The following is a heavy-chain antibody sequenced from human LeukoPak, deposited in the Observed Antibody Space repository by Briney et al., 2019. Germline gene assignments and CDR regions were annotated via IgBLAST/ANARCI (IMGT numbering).Heavy chain of an antibody. V-gene: IGHV3-23*01. CDR2: ISNSGVSR. D-gene: IGHD6-19*01. J-gene: IGHJ4*02. Sequence: GGSLRLSCAASGFTFSSNAMNWARQAPRKGVEGVSGISNSGVSRDYADSVKGRFTISRDNSKNTLYLQMNNLRAEDTAVYYCAKGEFGSGWPNWGQGTLVTVSS. CDR3: AKGEFGSGWPN. CDR1: GFTFSSNA.